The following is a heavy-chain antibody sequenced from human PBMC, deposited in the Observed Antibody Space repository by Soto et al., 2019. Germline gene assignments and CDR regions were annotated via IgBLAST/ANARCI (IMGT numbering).Heavy chain of an antibody. CDR3: AIFKYYDSWSGYPYWLDT. CDR1: GYTFTSYG. J-gene: IGHJ5*02. D-gene: IGHD3-3*01. Sequence: ASVXVSCKACGYTFTSYGIIWVRQAPGQGLEWMGWISAYNGNTNYAQKLQGRVTMTTDTSTRTVYMELRSMRSDDTAVYYCAIFKYYDSWSGYPYWLDTWGQGTLVTVSS. CDR2: ISAYNGNT. V-gene: IGHV1-18*01.